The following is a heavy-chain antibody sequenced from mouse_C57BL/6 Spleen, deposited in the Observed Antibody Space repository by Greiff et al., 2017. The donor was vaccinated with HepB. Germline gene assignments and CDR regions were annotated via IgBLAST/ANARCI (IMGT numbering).Heavy chain of an antibody. Sequence: EVKLVESGGGLVKPGGSLKLSCAASGFTFSDYGMHWVRQAPEKGLEWVAYISSGSSTIYYADTVKGRFTISRDNAKNTLFLQMTSLRSEDTAMYYCARTPLVPYYGSSPWFAYWGQGTLVTVSA. CDR2: ISSGSSTI. CDR3: ARTPLVPYYGSSPWFAY. V-gene: IGHV5-17*01. D-gene: IGHD1-1*01. J-gene: IGHJ3*01. CDR1: GFTFSDYG.